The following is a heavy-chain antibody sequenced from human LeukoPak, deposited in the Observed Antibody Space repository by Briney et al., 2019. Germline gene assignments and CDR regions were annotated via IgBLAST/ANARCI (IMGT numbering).Heavy chain of an antibody. V-gene: IGHV4-59*02. D-gene: IGHD6-13*01. CDR3: ARDIYSSSWTAPYY. CDR1: GGSVSSYY. CDR2: IYHTGST. Sequence: PSETLSLTCTVSGGSVSSYYWSWIRQPPGKGLEWIGYIYHTGSTNYNPSLKSRVTISVDTSKNQFSLKLSSMTAADTAVYFCARDIYSSSWTAPYYWGQGTLVTVSS. J-gene: IGHJ4*02.